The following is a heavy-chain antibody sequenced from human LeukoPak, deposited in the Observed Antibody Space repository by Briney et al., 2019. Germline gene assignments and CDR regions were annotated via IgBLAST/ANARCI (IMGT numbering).Heavy chain of an antibody. V-gene: IGHV1-2*04. CDR3: ASVGPSGSYHLDY. CDR2: INPNSGGT. CDR1: GYTFTGYY. D-gene: IGHD1-26*01. J-gene: IGHJ4*02. Sequence: ASVKVSCKASGYTFTGYYMHWVRQAPGQGLEWMGWINPNSGGTNYAQKFQGWVTMTRDTSISTAYMELSRLRSDDTAVYYCASVGPSGSYHLDYWGQGTLVTVSS.